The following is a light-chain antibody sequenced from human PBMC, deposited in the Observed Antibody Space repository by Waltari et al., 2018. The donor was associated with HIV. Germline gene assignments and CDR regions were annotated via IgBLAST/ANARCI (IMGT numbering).Light chain of an antibody. J-gene: IGLJ2*01. CDR3: YSYVSSTNVGAV. CDR2: EVT. V-gene: IGLV2-23*02. CDR1: SSAVGSSNL. Sequence: QSALTQPASVSGSPGQSITIPCPGTSSAVGSSNLVSWYQQHPGKAPKLMIYEVTTPPSGVSHRSSGPKSGNTASLTISGLQSEDEADYFCYSYVSSTNVGAVFGGGTTLTVL.